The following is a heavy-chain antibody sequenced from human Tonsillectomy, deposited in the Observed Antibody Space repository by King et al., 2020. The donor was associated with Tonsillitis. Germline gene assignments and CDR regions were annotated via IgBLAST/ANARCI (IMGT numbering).Heavy chain of an antibody. D-gene: IGHD1-26*01. Sequence: VQLQESGPGLVKPSETLSLTCTVSGGSISSYYWSWIRQPPWKGLEWIGYIYYSGSTNYNPSLKSRVTISVDTPRNQFPLKLSAVTAADTAVYYCARNSSKGGSYPYWGQGTLVTVSS. CDR1: GGSISSYY. CDR2: IYYSGST. J-gene: IGHJ4*02. V-gene: IGHV4-59*08. CDR3: ARNSSKGGSYPY.